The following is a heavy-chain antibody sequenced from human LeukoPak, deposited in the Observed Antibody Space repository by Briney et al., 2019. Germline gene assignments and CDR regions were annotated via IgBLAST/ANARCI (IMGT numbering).Heavy chain of an antibody. J-gene: IGHJ4*02. CDR3: ARWFCSGGSCRGAVDY. CDR1: AGSISGYY. V-gene: IGHV4-59*01. CDR2: IYYTGRT. Sequence: TSATLSLTCTVSAGSISGYYGTWIRQPPGKGLEWIGYIYYTGRTNYNPSLKSRVDISLDTSKNQFSLQLNSVTAADTAVYYCARWFCSGGSCRGAVDYWGQGTLVTVSS. D-gene: IGHD2-15*01.